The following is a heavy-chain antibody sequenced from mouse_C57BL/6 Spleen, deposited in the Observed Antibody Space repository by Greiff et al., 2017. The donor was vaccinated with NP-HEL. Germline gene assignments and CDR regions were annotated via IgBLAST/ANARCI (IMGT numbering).Heavy chain of an antibody. J-gene: IGHJ4*01. CDR3: ARLSHSNYYYYAMDY. CDR1: GYTFTNYN. V-gene: IGHV1-22*01. CDR2: INPNNGGT. D-gene: IGHD2-5*01. Sequence: DVQLQESGPELVKPGASVKMSCKASGYTFTNYNMHWVKQSHGKSLEWIGYINPNNGGTSYNQKFKGKATLTVNKSSSTAYMELRSLTSEDSAVYYCARLSHSNYYYYAMDYWGQGTSVTVSS.